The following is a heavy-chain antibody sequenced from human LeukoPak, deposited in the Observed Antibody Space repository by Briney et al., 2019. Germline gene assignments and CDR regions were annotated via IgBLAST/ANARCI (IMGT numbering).Heavy chain of an antibody. J-gene: IGHJ4*02. CDR1: GFTFSSYW. CDR2: INSDGSST. D-gene: IGHD2-2*01. CDR3: ASVGCSSTSCYAPFDY. Sequence: PGGSLGLSCAASGFTFSSYWMHWVRQAPGKGLVWVSRINSDGSSTSYADSVKGRFTISRDNAKNTLYLQMNSLRAEDTAVYYCASVGCSSTSCYAPFDYWGQGTLVTVSS. V-gene: IGHV3-74*01.